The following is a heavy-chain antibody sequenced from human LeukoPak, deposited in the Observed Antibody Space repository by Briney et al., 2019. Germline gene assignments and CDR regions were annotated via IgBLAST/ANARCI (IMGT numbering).Heavy chain of an antibody. CDR2: IYYSGST. Sequence: PSETLSLTCTVSGGSISSYYWSWIRQPPGKGLEWIGYIYYSGSTNYNPSLKSRVTISVDTSKNQFSLKLSSVTAADTAVYYCARAGPAVWFGERDYFDYWGQGTLVTVSS. CDR1: GGSISSYY. CDR3: ARAGPAVWFGERDYFDY. J-gene: IGHJ4*02. V-gene: IGHV4-59*01. D-gene: IGHD3-10*01.